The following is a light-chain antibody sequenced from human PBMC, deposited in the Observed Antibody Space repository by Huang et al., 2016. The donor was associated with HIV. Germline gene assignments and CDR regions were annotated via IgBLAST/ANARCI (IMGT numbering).Light chain of an antibody. CDR2: DTS. CDR3: QQRSSGVT. Sequence: VLTQSPATLSWYPGERVTLSCRASQSVGNYIAWYQQHPGQSPKLLIYDTSNRATGTPVRVSGSGSGTDFTLTISSLESEDFAVYYCQQRSSGVTFGGGTKVQVK. V-gene: IGKV3-11*01. J-gene: IGKJ4*01. CDR1: QSVGNY.